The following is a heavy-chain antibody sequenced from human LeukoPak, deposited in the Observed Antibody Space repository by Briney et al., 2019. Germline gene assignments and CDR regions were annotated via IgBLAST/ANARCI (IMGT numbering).Heavy chain of an antibody. CDR3: ARGSWGEIAGRKSFEF. CDR1: EYTFTSYD. J-gene: IGHJ4*02. Sequence: ASVKVSRKASEYTFTSYDINWVRQATGQGLEWMGWMNPNSDNTGYAQKFQGRVTMTRVTSISTAYMELNNLTSEDTAVYYCARGSWGEIAGRKSFEFWGQGSLVTVSS. V-gene: IGHV1-8*01. D-gene: IGHD6-6*01. CDR2: MNPNSDNT.